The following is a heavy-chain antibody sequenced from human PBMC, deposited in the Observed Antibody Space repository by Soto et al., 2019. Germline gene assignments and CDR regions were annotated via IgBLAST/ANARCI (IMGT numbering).Heavy chain of an antibody. D-gene: IGHD3-22*01. J-gene: IGHJ4*02. Sequence: ASVKVSCKVSGYTLAELSMRWVRQAPGKGLEWMGGFDPEDGETIYAQKFQGRVTMTEDTSTDTAYMELSSLRSEDTAVYYCATGSGWYYYDSSDPLTPLPSEKYYFDYWGQGTLVTVSS. CDR2: FDPEDGET. CDR1: GYTLAELS. V-gene: IGHV1-24*01. CDR3: ATGSGWYYYDSSDPLTPLPSEKYYFDY.